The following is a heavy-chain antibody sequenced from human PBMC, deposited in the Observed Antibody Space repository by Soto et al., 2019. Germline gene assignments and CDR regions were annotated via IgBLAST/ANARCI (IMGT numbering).Heavy chain of an antibody. CDR1: GGSISSGGYY. Sequence: SETLSLTCTVSGGSISSGGYYWSWIRQHPGKGLEWIGYIYYSGSTYYNPSLKSRVTISVDTSKNQFSLKLSSVTAADTAVYYCARDCVISYGDYGYFDYWGQGTLVTVSS. D-gene: IGHD4-17*01. J-gene: IGHJ4*02. CDR2: IYYSGST. V-gene: IGHV4-31*03. CDR3: ARDCVISYGDYGYFDY.